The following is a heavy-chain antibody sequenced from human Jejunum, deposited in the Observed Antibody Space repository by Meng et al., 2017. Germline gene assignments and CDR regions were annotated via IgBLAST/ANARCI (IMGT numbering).Heavy chain of an antibody. Sequence: GGSLRLSCSVSGFTFSDFEMNWVRQAPGKGLEWLSYISSGGGTKYYAASVKGRFTVSRDNAKNALYLHMDNLRPEDTAVYYCASDDYGGKRAPADHWGQGTMVTVSS. V-gene: IGHV3-48*03. CDR2: ISSGGGTK. CDR3: ASDDYGGKRAPADH. D-gene: IGHD4-23*01. J-gene: IGHJ4*02. CDR1: GFTFSDFE.